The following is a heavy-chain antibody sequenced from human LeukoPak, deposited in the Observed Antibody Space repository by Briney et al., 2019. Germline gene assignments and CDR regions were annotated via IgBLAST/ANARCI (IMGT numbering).Heavy chain of an antibody. CDR1: GYTFTGYY. J-gene: IGHJ3*02. CDR2: INPNSGGT. D-gene: IGHD2-2*01. V-gene: IGHV1-2*04. Sequence: GASVKVSCKASGYTFTGYYMHWVRQAPGQGLEWMGWINPNSGGTNYAQKFQGWVTMTRDTSISTAYMELSRLRSDDTAVYYCARGGRQDIVVVLDVFDIWGQGTMVTVSS. CDR3: ARGGRQDIVVVLDVFDI.